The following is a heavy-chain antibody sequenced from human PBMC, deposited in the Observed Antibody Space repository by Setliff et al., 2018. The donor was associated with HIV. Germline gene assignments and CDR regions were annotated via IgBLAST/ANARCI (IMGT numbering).Heavy chain of an antibody. CDR1: GGSISSSSYY. Sequence: PSETLSLTCTVSGGSISSSSYYWGWIRQPPGKGLHWIGSIYYRGSTYYNPSLKSRVTISVDTSKNQFSLKFKSVTAADTALYYCARGRYRSRWYASDHYYIDVWGKGTTVTVSS. J-gene: IGHJ6*03. V-gene: IGHV4-39*01. D-gene: IGHD6-13*01. CDR3: ARGRYRSRWYASDHYYIDV. CDR2: IYYRGST.